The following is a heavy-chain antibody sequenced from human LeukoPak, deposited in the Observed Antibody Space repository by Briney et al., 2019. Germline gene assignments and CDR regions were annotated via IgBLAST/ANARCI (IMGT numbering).Heavy chain of an antibody. CDR3: ARDYWGRFDY. D-gene: IGHD3-16*01. CDR2: IDNSENFI. V-gene: IGHV3-48*01. Sequence: GGSLRLSCTASEFGLSTYGMNWVRQAPGKGLEWISYIDNSENFIYYADSVKGRFTISRDNAKNSVYLQMNSLRAEDTAIYYCARDYWGRFDYWGQGTLVTVSS. J-gene: IGHJ4*02. CDR1: EFGLSTYG.